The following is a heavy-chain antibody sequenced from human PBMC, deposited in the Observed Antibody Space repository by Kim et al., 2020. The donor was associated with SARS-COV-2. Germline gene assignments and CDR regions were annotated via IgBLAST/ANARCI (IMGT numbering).Heavy chain of an antibody. Sequence: ADSAKGRFTISTDNAKSTLYLQTNSLRAEDTAVYYWTRDPDYSKGASFDYWGQGTLVTVSS. V-gene: IGHV3-74*01. J-gene: IGHJ4*02. CDR3: TRDPDYSKGASFDY. D-gene: IGHD4-4*01.